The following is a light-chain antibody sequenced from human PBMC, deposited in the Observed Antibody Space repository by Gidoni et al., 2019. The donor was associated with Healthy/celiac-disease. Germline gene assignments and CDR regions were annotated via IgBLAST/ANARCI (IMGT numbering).Light chain of an antibody. Sequence: DIVLTQSPGTLSLSPGERATLSCRASQSASSSYLAWYQQKPGQAPRLLIYGASSRATGIPDRFSGSGSGTDFTLTISRLEPEDFAVYYCQQYGSSRTFXQXTKVEIK. J-gene: IGKJ1*01. V-gene: IGKV3-20*01. CDR1: QSASSSY. CDR2: GAS. CDR3: QQYGSSRT.